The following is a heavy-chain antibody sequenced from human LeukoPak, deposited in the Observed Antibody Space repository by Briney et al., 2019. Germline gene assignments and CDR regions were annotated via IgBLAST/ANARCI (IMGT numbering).Heavy chain of an antibody. V-gene: IGHV3-7*01. D-gene: IGHD2-15*01. CDR2: IKQDGSVK. CDR1: GFTFSIYW. CDR3: ARWDAYCSGGTCYFGGFAFDI. Sequence: PGGSLRLSYAASGFTFSIYWMSWVRQAPGKGLEWVASIKQDGSVKHFLDSVKGRFTISRDNAKNSLYLQMNSLRAEDTAVYYCARWDAYCSGGTCYFGGFAFDIWGQGTMVTVSS. J-gene: IGHJ3*02.